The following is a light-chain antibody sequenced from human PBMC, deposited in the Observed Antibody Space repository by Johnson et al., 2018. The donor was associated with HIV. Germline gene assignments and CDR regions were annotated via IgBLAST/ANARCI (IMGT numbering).Light chain of an antibody. Sequence: QPVLTQPPSVSAAPGQKVTISCSGSSSKIGNNYVSWYQQLPGTAPKLLIYEKNKRPTGITDRFSGSKSGTSATLVISGLQTGDEADYYCGTWESSLGAGGLFGTGTKVTVL. CDR1: SSKIGNNY. CDR2: EKN. V-gene: IGLV1-51*02. CDR3: GTWESSLGAGGL. J-gene: IGLJ1*01.